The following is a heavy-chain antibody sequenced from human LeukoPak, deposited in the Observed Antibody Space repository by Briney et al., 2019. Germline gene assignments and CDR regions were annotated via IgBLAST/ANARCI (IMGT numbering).Heavy chain of an antibody. CDR2: ISYDGSNI. Sequence: GGSLRLSCAASGFTFNSNAMHWVRQAPGKGLEWVAGISYDGSNIYCVDSVKGRFTISRDNSRNTVSLQMNSLRTEDTAIYYCARDVGRVGATPVDHWGQGTLVTVSS. J-gene: IGHJ4*02. D-gene: IGHD1-26*01. V-gene: IGHV3-30*04. CDR1: GFTFNSNA. CDR3: ARDVGRVGATPVDH.